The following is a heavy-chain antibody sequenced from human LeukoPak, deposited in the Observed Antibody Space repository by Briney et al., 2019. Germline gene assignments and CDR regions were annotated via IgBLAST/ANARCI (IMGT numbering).Heavy chain of an antibody. D-gene: IGHD3-3*01. V-gene: IGHV4-39*01. J-gene: IGHJ2*01. CDR2: IYYSGST. CDR3: ARHGVPGRLWYFDL. CDR1: GGSISSSSYY. Sequence: PSETLSLTCTVFGGSISSSSYYWGWIRRPPGKGLEWIGSIYYSGSTYYNPSLKSRVTISVDTSKNQFSLKLSSVTAADTAVYYCARHGVPGRLWYFDLWGRGTLVTVSS.